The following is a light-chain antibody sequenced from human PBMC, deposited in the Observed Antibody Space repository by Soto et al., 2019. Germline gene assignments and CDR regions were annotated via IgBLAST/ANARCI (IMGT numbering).Light chain of an antibody. CDR2: RNN. V-gene: IGLV1-47*01. Sequence: QSVLTQPPSASGTPGQRVTSSCSGSSSNIGSNYVYWYQQLPGTAPKLLIDRNNQRPSGVPDRFSGSKSGTSASLAISGLRSEDEADYYCAAWDDSLSGWVFGGGTKLTVL. J-gene: IGLJ3*02. CDR1: SSNIGSNY. CDR3: AAWDDSLSGWV.